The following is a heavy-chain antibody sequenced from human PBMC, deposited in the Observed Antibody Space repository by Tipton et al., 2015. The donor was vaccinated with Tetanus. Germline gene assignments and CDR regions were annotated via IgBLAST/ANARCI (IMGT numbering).Heavy chain of an antibody. D-gene: IGHD1-26*01. J-gene: IGHJ4*02. CDR1: CASISSGGYF. CDR2: INYSGGT. V-gene: IGHV4-31*03. CDR3: ARGVGGHYYSDF. Sequence: TLSLTCTVSCASISSGGYFWSWIRQHPGKGLEWTGYINYSGGTYFNPSLKSRVTISADMSENQFSLRLTSVTAADTDVYYCARGVGGHYYSDFWGQGSLVTVSS.